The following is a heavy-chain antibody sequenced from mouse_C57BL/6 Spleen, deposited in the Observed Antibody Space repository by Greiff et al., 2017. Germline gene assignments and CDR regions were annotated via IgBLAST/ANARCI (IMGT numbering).Heavy chain of an antibody. CDR2: IYPGDGDT. CDR1: GYAFSSSW. V-gene: IGHV1-82*01. Sequence: VKLMESGPELVKPGASVKISCKASGYAFSSSWMNWVKQRPGKGLEWIGRIYPGDGDTNYNGKFKGKATLTADKSSSTAYMQLSSLTSEDSAVYFCAKGGTPVYWGQGTTLTVSS. J-gene: IGHJ2*01. CDR3: AKGGTPVY. D-gene: IGHD3-3*01.